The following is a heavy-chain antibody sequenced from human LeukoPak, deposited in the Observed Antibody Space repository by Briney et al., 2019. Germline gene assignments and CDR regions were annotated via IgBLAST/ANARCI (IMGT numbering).Heavy chain of an antibody. V-gene: IGHV1-8*01. Sequence: ASVKVSCKASGYTFTSYDINWVRQATGQGLEWMGWMNPNSGNTGYAQKFQGRVTMTRNTSISTAYMELSSLRSEDTAVYYCASLYCGGDCYGSLYYYYYYMDVWGKGTTVTVSS. D-gene: IGHD2-21*02. CDR1: GYTFTSYD. CDR3: ASLYCGGDCYGSLYYYYYYMDV. CDR2: MNPNSGNT. J-gene: IGHJ6*03.